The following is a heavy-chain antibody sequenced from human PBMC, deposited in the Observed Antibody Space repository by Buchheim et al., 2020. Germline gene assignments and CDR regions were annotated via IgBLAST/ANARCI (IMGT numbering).Heavy chain of an antibody. V-gene: IGHV4-59*01. J-gene: IGHJ3*02. CDR3: ARARDIVVVPADHDAFDI. Sequence: QVQLQESGPGLVKPSETLSLTCTVSGGSISSYYWSWIRQPPGKGLEWIGYIYYSGSTNYNPSLKSRVTISVDTSKNQFSLKLSSVTAADTAVYYCARARDIVVVPADHDAFDIWGQGT. CDR1: GGSISSYY. CDR2: IYYSGST. D-gene: IGHD2-2*01.